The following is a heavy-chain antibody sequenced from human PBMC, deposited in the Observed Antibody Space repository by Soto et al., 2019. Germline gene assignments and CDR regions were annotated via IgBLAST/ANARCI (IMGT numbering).Heavy chain of an antibody. Sequence: QVQLVQSGAEVKEPGDSVRVSCEASGYAFTAYYIHWVRQVPGQGLEWMGWINPKFGDTTYAQDFQGRLTLTRDMSISTVYMDLSRLTSDDTAIYYCARNMDYYYGPGSGNGHGVWGQGTTVNVFS. CDR2: INPKFGDT. CDR1: GYAFTAYY. J-gene: IGHJ6*02. CDR3: ARNMDYYYGPGSGNGHGV. V-gene: IGHV1-2*02. D-gene: IGHD3-10*01.